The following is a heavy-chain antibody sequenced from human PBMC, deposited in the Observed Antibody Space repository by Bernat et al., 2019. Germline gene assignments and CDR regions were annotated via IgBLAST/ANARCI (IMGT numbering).Heavy chain of an antibody. J-gene: IGHJ4*02. V-gene: IGHV3-7*01. CDR1: GFSFTTYW. CDR3: TRSLDY. Sequence: EVQLVESGGDLVQPGGSLRLSCTATGFSFTTYWMDWVRQAPGKGLEWVANINQDGNEKHYVDSVKGRFTISRDNAKNSLYLQMNNLGAEDTAIYYCTRSLDYWGQGALVIVSS. CDR2: INQDGNEK.